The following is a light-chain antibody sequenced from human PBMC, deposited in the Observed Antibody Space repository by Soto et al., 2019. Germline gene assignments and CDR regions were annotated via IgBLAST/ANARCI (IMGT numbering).Light chain of an antibody. V-gene: IGLV2-18*01. CDR1: SSDVGYYNR. CDR3: SLYTGSTFNV. Sequence: QSALTQPPSVSGSPGQSVTISCTGTSSDVGYYNRVSWYQQPPGTAPKLLIYEVSNRPSGVPDGFAGCKSGNTASRTISGLQAEDEPDYYCSLYTGSTFNVFGTGTKGTV. CDR2: EVS. J-gene: IGLJ1*01.